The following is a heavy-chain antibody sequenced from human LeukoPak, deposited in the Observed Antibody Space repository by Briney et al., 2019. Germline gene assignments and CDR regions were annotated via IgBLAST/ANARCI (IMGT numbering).Heavy chain of an antibody. J-gene: IGHJ4*02. D-gene: IGHD5-18*01. V-gene: IGHV1-69*02. Sequence: SVKVSCKASGGTFSSYTISWVRQAPGQGLEWMGRIIPILGIANYAQKFQGRVTITADKSTNTAYMELSSLRSEDTAVYYCARAGYNHYFDYWGQGTLVTVSS. CDR2: IIPILGIA. CDR1: GGTFSSYT. CDR3: ARAGYNHYFDY.